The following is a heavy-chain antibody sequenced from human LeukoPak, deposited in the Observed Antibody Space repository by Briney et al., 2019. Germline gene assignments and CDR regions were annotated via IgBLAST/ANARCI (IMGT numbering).Heavy chain of an antibody. Sequence: SGPALVKPTQTLTLTRTFSGFSLTTIGMRVSWIRQPPGKALEWLARIDWDNDKIYSTSPKSRLTISKDTSKNQVVLRMTNMDAVDTATYYCARIPPYSSGWYFFDYWGQGILVTVSS. D-gene: IGHD6-19*01. CDR2: IDWDNDK. V-gene: IGHV2-70*04. CDR1: GFSLTTIGMR. CDR3: ARIPPYSSGWYFFDY. J-gene: IGHJ4*02.